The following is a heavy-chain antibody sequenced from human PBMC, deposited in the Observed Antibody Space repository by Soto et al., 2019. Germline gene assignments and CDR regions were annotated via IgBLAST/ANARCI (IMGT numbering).Heavy chain of an antibody. D-gene: IGHD3-22*01. J-gene: IGHJ4*02. CDR1: GGTFSSYA. Sequence: QVQLVQSGAEVKKPRSSVKVSCKASGGTFSSYAISWVRQAPGQGLEWMGGIIPIFGTANYAQKFQGRVTITADESTSTAYMELSSLRSEDTAVYYCAREADYYDSSGYWPDYWGQGTLVTVSS. V-gene: IGHV1-69*01. CDR2: IIPIFGTA. CDR3: AREADYYDSSGYWPDY.